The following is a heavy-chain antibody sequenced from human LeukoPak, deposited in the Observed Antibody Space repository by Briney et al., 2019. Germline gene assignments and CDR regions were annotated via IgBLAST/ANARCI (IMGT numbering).Heavy chain of an antibody. CDR1: GGSISSSNW. Sequence: SGTLSLTCAVSGGSISSSNWWSWVRQPPGTGLEWIGEFYHSGSTNYNPSLKSRVTISVDKSKNQFSLKLSSVTAADTAVYYCARFVFRKYYDSSGYYLDYWGQGTLVTVSS. CDR3: ARFVFRKYYDSSGYYLDY. CDR2: FYHSGST. J-gene: IGHJ4*02. D-gene: IGHD3-22*01. V-gene: IGHV4-4*02.